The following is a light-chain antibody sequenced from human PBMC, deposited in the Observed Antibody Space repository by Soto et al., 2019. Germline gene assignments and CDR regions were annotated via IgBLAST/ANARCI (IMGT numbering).Light chain of an antibody. CDR1: QTINNW. CDR3: QHYNTYPWT. CDR2: HVS. V-gene: IGKV1-5*01. J-gene: IGKJ1*01. Sequence: DIQMTQSPSTLSASVGDRVTIACRASQTINNWLAWYQQKPGKAPKLLIYHVSTLESGVPSRFSGSGSGTEFTLTISSLQPEDFATYYCQHYNTYPWTFGQGTKVDIK.